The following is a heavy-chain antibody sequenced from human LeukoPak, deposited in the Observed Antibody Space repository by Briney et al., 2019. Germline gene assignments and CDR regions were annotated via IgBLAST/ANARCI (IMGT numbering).Heavy chain of an antibody. CDR1: GFTFSSYW. D-gene: IGHD3-10*01. J-gene: IGHJ3*02. CDR2: INGDGSTT. CDR3: AYGTHYGDAFDI. V-gene: IGHV3-74*01. Sequence: GGSLRLSCAAPGFTFSSYWMHWVRQAPGKGLVWVSRINGDGSTTGFADSVKGRFTISRDNAKNTLYLQMNSLRAEDTAVYYCAYGTHYGDAFDIWGQGTMVTVSS.